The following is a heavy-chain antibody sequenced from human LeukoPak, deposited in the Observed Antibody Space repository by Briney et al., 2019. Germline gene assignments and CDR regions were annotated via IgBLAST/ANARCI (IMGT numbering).Heavy chain of an antibody. V-gene: IGHV4-4*02. D-gene: IGHD3-3*01. CDR2: IYHSGST. CDR1: GFTFSSYGM. CDR3: ARREVWSGSNWFDP. Sequence: PGGTLRLSCAASGFTFSSYGMSWVRQPPGKGLEWIGEIYHSGSTNYNPSLKSRVTISVDKSKNQFSLKLSSVTAADTAVYYCARREVWSGSNWFDPWGQGTLVTVSS. J-gene: IGHJ5*02.